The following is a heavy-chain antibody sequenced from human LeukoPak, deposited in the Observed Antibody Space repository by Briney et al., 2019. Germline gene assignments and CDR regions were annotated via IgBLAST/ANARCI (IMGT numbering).Heavy chain of an antibody. V-gene: IGHV1-69*04. D-gene: IGHD3-22*01. CDR1: GGTSNSHA. Sequence: ASVKVSCKASGGTSNSHAISWVRQAPGQGLEWMGRIIPNLGTTNRAQNFQDRVTLTADKSTNTAYMELTSLTSDGTAVYCATTNDGGGYQWGDFFDFWGQGTLVTVSS. J-gene: IGHJ4*02. CDR2: IIPNLGTT. CDR3: TTNDGGGYQWGDFFDF.